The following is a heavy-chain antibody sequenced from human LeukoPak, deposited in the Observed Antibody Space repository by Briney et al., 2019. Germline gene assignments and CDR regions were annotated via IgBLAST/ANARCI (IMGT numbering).Heavy chain of an antibody. CDR1: VFPFSSHA. CDR2: ISNGKT. V-gene: IGHV3-23*01. CDR3: VREAGYCAPVCVKTNWFDP. D-gene: IGHD2-15*01. J-gene: IGHJ5*02. Sequence: GGSLRLSCAASVFPFSSHAMSWVRQPPGKELEWVAAISNGKTYYADSVRGRFAISRDDSTNTVYLHMNSLRDEDTALYHCVREAGYCAPVCVKTNWFDPWGQGTLVSVSS.